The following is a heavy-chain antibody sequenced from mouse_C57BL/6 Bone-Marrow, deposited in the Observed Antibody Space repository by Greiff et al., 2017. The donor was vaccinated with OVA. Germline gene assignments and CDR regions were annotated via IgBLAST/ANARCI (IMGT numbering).Heavy chain of an antibody. Sequence: ESGPGLVKPSQSLSLTCSVTGYSITSGYYWNWIRQFPGNKLEWMGYISYDGSNNYNPSFKNRISITRDTSKNQFFLKLNSVTTEDTATYYCASVDYGYDGYFDVWGTGTTVTVSS. J-gene: IGHJ1*03. V-gene: IGHV3-6*01. CDR1: GYSITSGYY. CDR2: ISYDGSN. CDR3: ASVDYGYDGYFDV. D-gene: IGHD2-2*01.